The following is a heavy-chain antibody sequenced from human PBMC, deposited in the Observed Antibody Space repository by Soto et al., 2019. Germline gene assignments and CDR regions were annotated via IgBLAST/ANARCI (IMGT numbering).Heavy chain of an antibody. J-gene: IGHJ6*02. CDR2: IDPSDSYT. D-gene: IGHD6-13*01. Sequence: PGESLKISCKGSGYSFTSYWISWVRQMPGKGLEWMGRIDPSDSYTNYSPSFQGHATISADKSISTAYLQWSSLKASDAAMYYCARHGSIAAAGTYGMDVWGQGTTVTVSS. CDR3: ARHGSIAAAGTYGMDV. CDR1: GYSFTSYW. V-gene: IGHV5-10-1*01.